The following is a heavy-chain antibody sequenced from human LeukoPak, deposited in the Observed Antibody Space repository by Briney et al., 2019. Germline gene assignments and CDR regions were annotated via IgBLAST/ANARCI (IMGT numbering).Heavy chain of an antibody. D-gene: IGHD6-19*01. Sequence: GGSLRLSCAASGFTFNMYSMNWVRQAPGKGLEWVSVISGSGGSTYYADSVKGRFTISRDNSKNTLYLQMNSLRGEDTAVYYCAKDVRSGWYFDYWGQGTLVTVSS. CDR1: GFTFNMYS. CDR2: ISGSGGST. CDR3: AKDVRSGWYFDY. V-gene: IGHV3-23*01. J-gene: IGHJ4*02.